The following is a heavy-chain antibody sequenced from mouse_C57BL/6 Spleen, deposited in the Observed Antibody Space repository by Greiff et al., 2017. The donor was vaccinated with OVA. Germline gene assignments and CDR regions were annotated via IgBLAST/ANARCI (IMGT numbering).Heavy chain of an antibody. CDR3: ARDYLAMDY. CDR2: IYPGDGDT. Sequence: QVQLQQPGPELVKPGASVKISCKASGYAFSSSWMNWVKQRPGKGLEWIGRIYPGDGDTNYNGKFKGKATLTADKSSSTAYMQLSSLTSEDSAVYFCARDYLAMDYWGQGTSVTVSS. J-gene: IGHJ4*01. V-gene: IGHV1-82*01. CDR1: GYAFSSSW. D-gene: IGHD2-13*01.